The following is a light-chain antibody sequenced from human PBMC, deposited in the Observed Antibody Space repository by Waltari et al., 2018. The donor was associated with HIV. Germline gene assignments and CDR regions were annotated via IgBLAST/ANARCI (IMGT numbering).Light chain of an antibody. V-gene: IGLV2-23*01. CDR3: CSYGGSSNWL. J-gene: IGLJ2*01. CDR2: EGI. CDR1: SSDIGNYNL. Sequence: QSALTQPASVSGSPGQSITISCTGTSSDIGNYNLVSWYQQHPGKAPKLIIYEGIKRPSGVSKRISGSKSANTASLTSSGLQAEDEADYYCCSYGGSSNWLFGGGTKLTVL.